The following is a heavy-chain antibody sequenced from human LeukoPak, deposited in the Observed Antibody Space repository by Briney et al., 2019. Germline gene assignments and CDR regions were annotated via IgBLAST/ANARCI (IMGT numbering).Heavy chain of an antibody. J-gene: IGHJ4*02. CDR3: ARGIRRYFDWLPTLYFDY. CDR1: GGSFSGYY. D-gene: IGHD3-9*01. V-gene: IGHV4-34*01. Sequence: PSETLSLTCAVYGGSFSGYYWSWIRQPPGKGLEWIGEINHSGSTNYNPSLKSRVTISVDTSKNQFSLKLSSVTAADTAVYYCARGIRRYFDWLPTLYFDYWGRGTLVTVSS. CDR2: INHSGST.